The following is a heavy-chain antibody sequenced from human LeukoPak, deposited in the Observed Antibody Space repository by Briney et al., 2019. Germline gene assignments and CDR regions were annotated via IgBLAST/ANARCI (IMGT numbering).Heavy chain of an antibody. CDR2: INPNSGGT. D-gene: IGHD3-16*01. Sequence: EASVKVSCKASGYTFTGYYIQWVRQAPGQGVEWMGWINPNSGGTNYAQKFQGRVTMTRDTSISTVYMEVSWLTSDDTAIYYCARADRLHGGPYLIGPWGQGTLVTVSS. CDR1: GYTFTGYY. V-gene: IGHV1-2*02. CDR3: ARADRLHGGPYLIGP. J-gene: IGHJ5*02.